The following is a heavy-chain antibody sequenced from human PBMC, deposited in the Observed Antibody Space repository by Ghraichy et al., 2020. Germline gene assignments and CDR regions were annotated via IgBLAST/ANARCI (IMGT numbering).Heavy chain of an antibody. Sequence: GGSLRLSCAASGFTFDDYAMHWVRQAPGKGLEWVSGISWNSGSIGYADSVKGRFTISRDNAKNSLYLQMNSLRAEDTALYYCAKDFRADYYYGMDVWGQGTTVTVSS. D-gene: IGHD3-10*01. CDR1: GFTFDDYA. J-gene: IGHJ6*02. V-gene: IGHV3-9*01. CDR3: AKDFRADYYYGMDV. CDR2: ISWNSGSI.